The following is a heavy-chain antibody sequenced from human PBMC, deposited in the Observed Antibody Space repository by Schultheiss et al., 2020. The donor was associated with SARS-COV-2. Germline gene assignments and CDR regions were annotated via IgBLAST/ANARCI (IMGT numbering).Heavy chain of an antibody. J-gene: IGHJ5*02. CDR2: IWPGDSDA. CDR3: ARRVAGTLDTVENWFDP. CDR1: GYSFTSFW. V-gene: IGHV5-51*01. Sequence: GESLKISCKGSGYSFTSFWISWVRQMPGKSLELMGIIWPGDSDARYSPSFQGQVTFSADTSISTVYLQWSSLKASDNAMYYCARRVAGTLDTVENWFDPWGQGTLVTVSS. D-gene: IGHD6-19*01.